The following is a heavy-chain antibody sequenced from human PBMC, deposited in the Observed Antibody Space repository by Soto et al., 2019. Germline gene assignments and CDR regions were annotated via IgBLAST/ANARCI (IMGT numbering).Heavy chain of an antibody. CDR3: AKDRRVWELRNTLSPLGGY. CDR2: ISYDGSNK. V-gene: IGHV3-30*18. D-gene: IGHD1-26*01. Sequence: GGSLRLSCAASGFTFSSYGMHWVRQAPGKGLEWVAVISYDGSNKYYADSVKGRFTISRDNSKNTLYLQMNSLRAEDTAVYYCAKDRRVWELRNTLSPLGGYWGQGTLVTVSS. CDR1: GFTFSSYG. J-gene: IGHJ4*02.